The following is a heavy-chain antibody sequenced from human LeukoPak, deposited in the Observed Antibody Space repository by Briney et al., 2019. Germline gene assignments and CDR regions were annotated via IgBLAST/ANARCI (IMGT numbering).Heavy chain of an antibody. J-gene: IGHJ6*03. CDR3: ARVRGFGADYYYYYMDV. Sequence: PSETLSLTCTVSGGSISSYYWSWIRQPPGKGLEWIGYIYYSGSTNYNPSLKSRVTISVDTSKNQFSLKLSSVTAADTAVYYCARVRGFGADYYYYYMDVWGKGTTVIVSS. CDR1: GGSISSYY. V-gene: IGHV4-59*12. CDR2: IYYSGST. D-gene: IGHD3-10*01.